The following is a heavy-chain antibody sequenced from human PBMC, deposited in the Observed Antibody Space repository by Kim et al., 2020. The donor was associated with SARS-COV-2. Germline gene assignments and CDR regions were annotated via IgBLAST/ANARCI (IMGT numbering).Heavy chain of an antibody. V-gene: IGHV7-4-1*02. CDR2: MNTNTGNP. D-gene: IGHD6-19*01. J-gene: IGHJ5*01. CDR3: ASGKSVELVGLVASCGYDS. Sequence: ASVKVSCKAAGYTFTNYDMNWVRQAPGQGLEWMGWMNTNTGNPTYAHSFQGRFTISWDTSISTAYMQLSSLKAEDTAVYYCASGKSVELVGLVASCGYDS. CDR1: GYTFTNYD.